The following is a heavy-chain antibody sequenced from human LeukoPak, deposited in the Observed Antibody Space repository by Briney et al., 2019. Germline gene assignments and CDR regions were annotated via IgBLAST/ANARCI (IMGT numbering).Heavy chain of an antibody. J-gene: IGHJ4*02. D-gene: IGHD4-17*01. Sequence: PSETLSLTCTVSGGSISSSPYYWGWIRQPPGKGLEWIESIFYSRTTYYNPSFKSRVSISVHTSKSQFSLDLSSVTAADTALYYCARHATVTSFTFAYWGQGILVTVSS. CDR3: ARHATVTSFTFAY. CDR1: GGSISSSPYY. V-gene: IGHV4-39*01. CDR2: IFYSRTT.